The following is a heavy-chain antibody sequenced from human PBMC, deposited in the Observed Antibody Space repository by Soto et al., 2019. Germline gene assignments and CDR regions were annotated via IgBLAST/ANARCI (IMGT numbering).Heavy chain of an antibody. CDR2: ICYSGTT. CDR1: GSSVSSSSYS. D-gene: IGHD2-2*01. CDR3: AKLDTSSRTICSFYAMDV. J-gene: IGHJ6*02. V-gene: IGHV4-39*01. Sequence: SETLSLTCSVSGSSVSSSSYSWGWIRQSPGKGLEWIGNICYSGTTYYSPSLKSRVTTSVDTSKNQFSLKLSSVTAADTAMYYCAKLDTSSRTICSFYAMDVWGQGTTVTVSS.